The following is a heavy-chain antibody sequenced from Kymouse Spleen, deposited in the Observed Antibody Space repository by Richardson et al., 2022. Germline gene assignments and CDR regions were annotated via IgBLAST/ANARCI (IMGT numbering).Heavy chain of an antibody. CDR2: IWYDGSNK. J-gene: IGHJ3*02. CDR1: GFTFSSYG. Sequence: QVQLVESGGGVVQPGRSLRLSCAASGFTFSSYGMHWVRQAPGKGLEWVAVIWYDGSNKYYADSVKGRFTISRDNSKNTLYLQMNSLRAEDTAVYYCARDGYCTNGVCPDAFDIWGQGTMVTVSS. V-gene: IGHV3-33*01. CDR3: ARDGYCTNGVCPDAFDI. D-gene: IGHD2-8*01.